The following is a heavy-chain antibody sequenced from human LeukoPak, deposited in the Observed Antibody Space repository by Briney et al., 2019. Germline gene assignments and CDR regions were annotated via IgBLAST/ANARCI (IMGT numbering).Heavy chain of an antibody. CDR3: ARGHGYNIGIYYFDY. V-gene: IGHV1-18*01. Sequence: ATVKVSCKASGYPFTTYGITWVRQAPGQGLEWVGWISGNGDNTKYVEGFQGRVTMTTDTATSTAYMELRSLRSDDTAVYFCARGHGYNIGIYYFDYWGQGTPVTVSS. J-gene: IGHJ4*02. CDR1: GYPFTTYG. D-gene: IGHD5-18*01. CDR2: ISGNGDNT.